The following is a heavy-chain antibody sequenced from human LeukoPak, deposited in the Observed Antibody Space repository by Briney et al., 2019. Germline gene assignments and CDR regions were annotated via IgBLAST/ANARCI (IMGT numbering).Heavy chain of an antibody. CDR1: GGSFSGYY. V-gene: IGHV4-34*01. CDR2: INHSGST. D-gene: IGHD2-15*01. CDR3: AREGVVGAYGHFDY. Sequence: SETLSLTCAVYGGSFSGYYWSWIRQPPGKGLEWIGEINHSGSTNYNPPLKSRVTISVDTSKNQFSLKLSSVTAADTAVYYCAREGVVGAYGHFDYWGQGTLVTVSS. J-gene: IGHJ4*02.